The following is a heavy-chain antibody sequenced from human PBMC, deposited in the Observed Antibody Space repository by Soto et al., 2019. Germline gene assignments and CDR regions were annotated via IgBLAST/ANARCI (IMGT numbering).Heavy chain of an antibody. J-gene: IGHJ6*03. CDR2: INSDGSST. CDR3: ARGGYCSGGSCYSNYYMDV. Sequence: GGSLRLSCAASGFTFSNYWMHWVRQAPGKGLVWVSRINSDGSSTSYADSVKGRFTISRDNAKNTLYLQMNSLRAEDTAVYYGARGGYCSGGSCYSNYYMDVWGKGTTVTVSS. D-gene: IGHD2-15*01. CDR1: GFTFSNYW. V-gene: IGHV3-74*01.